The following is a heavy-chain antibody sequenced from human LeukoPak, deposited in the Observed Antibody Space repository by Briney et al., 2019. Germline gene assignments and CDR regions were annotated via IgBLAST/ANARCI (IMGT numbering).Heavy chain of an antibody. J-gene: IGHJ6*03. CDR1: GGTFISYA. CDR3: ARGGGYYYYMDV. D-gene: IGHD3-10*01. CDR2: IIPIFGTA. Sequence: ASVKVSFKASGGTFISYAISWVRRAPGQGLEWRGGIIPIFGTANYAQKFQGRVTITTDESTSTAYMELSSLRSEDTAVYYCARGGGYYYYMDVWGKGTTVTVSS. V-gene: IGHV1-69*05.